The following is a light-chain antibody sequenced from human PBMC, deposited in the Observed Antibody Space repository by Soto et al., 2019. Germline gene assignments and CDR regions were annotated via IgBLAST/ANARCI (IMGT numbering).Light chain of an antibody. Sequence: QSALTQPASVSGSPGQSITISCTGTSCDIGAYNYVAWYQQHPGKAPKLMIYDVSNRPSGVPNRFSGSKSGTTASLTISGLQAEDEADYYCSSYTSSSRDVFGAGTQLTVL. CDR2: DVS. V-gene: IGLV2-14*01. CDR1: SCDIGAYNY. CDR3: SSYTSSSRDV. J-gene: IGLJ1*01.